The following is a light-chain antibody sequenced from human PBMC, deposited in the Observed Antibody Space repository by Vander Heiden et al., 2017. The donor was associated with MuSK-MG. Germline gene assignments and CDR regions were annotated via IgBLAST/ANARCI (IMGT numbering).Light chain of an antibody. V-gene: IGLV1-44*01. CDR1: TSNLGSNT. J-gene: IGLJ3*02. CDR2: SND. Sequence: QPVLTQPPSASGTPGQRVTISSSGSTSNLGSNTVNWYQQLPGTAPKLLIYSNDQRPSGVPDRFSGSKSGTSASLAIGGLQSEDEADYYCAAWDDSLNGWVFGGGTKLTVL. CDR3: AAWDDSLNGWV.